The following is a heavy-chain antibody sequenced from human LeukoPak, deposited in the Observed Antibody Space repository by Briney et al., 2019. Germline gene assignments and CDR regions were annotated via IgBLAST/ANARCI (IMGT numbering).Heavy chain of an antibody. CDR2: IKSKTDGGTT. D-gene: IGHD5-18*01. Sequence: GGSLRLSCAASGFTFSNAWMSWVRQAPGKGLERVGRIKSKTDGGTTDYAAPVKGRFTISRDDSKNTLYLQMNSLKTEDTAVYYCTTDLYGYSYGLYWGQGTLVTVSS. V-gene: IGHV3-15*01. CDR1: GFTFSNAW. J-gene: IGHJ4*02. CDR3: TTDLYGYSYGLY.